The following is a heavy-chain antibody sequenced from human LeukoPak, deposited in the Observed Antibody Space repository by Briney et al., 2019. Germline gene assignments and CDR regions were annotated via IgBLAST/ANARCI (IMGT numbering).Heavy chain of an antibody. CDR3: ARVPMVRGVPFDY. CDR2: INPSGGST. V-gene: IGHV1-46*01. CDR1: GYTFTSYY. D-gene: IGHD3-10*01. J-gene: IGHJ4*02. Sequence: GASVKVSCKASGYTFTSYYMHWVRQAPGQGLEWMGIINPSGGSTSYAQKFQGRVTMTRDTSISTAYMELSRLRSDDTAVYYCARVPMVRGVPFDYWGQGTLVTVSS.